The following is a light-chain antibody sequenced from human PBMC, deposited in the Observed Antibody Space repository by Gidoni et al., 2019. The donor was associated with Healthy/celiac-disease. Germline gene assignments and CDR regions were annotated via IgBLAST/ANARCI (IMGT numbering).Light chain of an antibody. CDR3: QQSYSTPYT. Sequence: IAMHPAPSSLSAAVGDSVTITCQASQSISSYLNWDQQKPGKAPKLLIYAASSLQSGGPSRFSGRVSGTDFTLNISSPQPDDFATYYGQQSYSTPYTFXQXTKLEIK. CDR1: QSISSY. J-gene: IGKJ2*01. V-gene: IGKV1-39*01. CDR2: AAS.